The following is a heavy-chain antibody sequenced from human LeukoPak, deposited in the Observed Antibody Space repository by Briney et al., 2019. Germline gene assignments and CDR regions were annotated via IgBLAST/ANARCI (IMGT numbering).Heavy chain of an antibody. CDR1: GGSISSYY. CDR2: IYYSGST. J-gene: IGHJ4*02. D-gene: IGHD6-19*01. CDR3: ARETGYSGGWYDY. V-gene: IGHV4-59*01. Sequence: SETLSLTCTVSGGSISSYYWSWIRQPPGKGLEWIGYIYYSGSTNYNPSLKSRVTISVDTSKNQFSLKLSSVTAVDTAVYYCARETGYSGGWYDYWGQGTLVTVSS.